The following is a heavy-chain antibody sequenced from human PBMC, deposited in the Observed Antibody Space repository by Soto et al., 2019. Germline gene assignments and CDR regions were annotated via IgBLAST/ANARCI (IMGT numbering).Heavy chain of an antibody. V-gene: IGHV3-74*01. CDR2: INSDGSST. Sequence: EVQLVESGGGLVQPGGSLRLSCAAPGFTFSTSWMPWVRKPPGRGRVWASRINSDGSSTSYADSVKGRFTISRDNAKNTLYLQMNSLRAEDTAVYYCVRTSLVVAAATREDYWGQGTLVTVSS. CDR3: VRTSLVVAAATREDY. J-gene: IGHJ4*02. CDR1: GFTFSTSW. D-gene: IGHD2-15*01.